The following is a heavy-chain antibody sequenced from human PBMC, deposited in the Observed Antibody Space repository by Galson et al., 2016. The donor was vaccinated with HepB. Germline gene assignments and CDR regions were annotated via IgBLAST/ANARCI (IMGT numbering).Heavy chain of an antibody. CDR3: VKYVGLDGFDY. D-gene: IGHD3/OR15-3a*01. J-gene: IGHJ4*02. Sequence: SLRLSCAASGFTFSTYPMGWVRQAPGKGPEWVSGINAGGNNRYYSDSVKGRFAISRDNSKNTLYLQLDNLRGEDTAVYYCVKYVGLDGFDYWGQGTLGIVSS. CDR2: INAGGNNR. V-gene: IGHV3-23*01. CDR1: GFTFSTYP.